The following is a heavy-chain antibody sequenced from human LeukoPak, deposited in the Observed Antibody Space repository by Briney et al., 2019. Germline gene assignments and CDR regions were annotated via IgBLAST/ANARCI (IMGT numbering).Heavy chain of an antibody. J-gene: IGHJ6*02. CDR3: ARSYGMDV. CDR2: IKQDGSEK. Sequence: GGSLRLSCAASGFTFSDYWMSWVRQAPGKGLEWVANIKQDGSEKYYVDSVKGRFTISKDNAKNSLYLQMNSLRAEDTAVYYCARSYGMDVWGQGTTVTVSS. V-gene: IGHV3-7*01. CDR1: GFTFSDYW.